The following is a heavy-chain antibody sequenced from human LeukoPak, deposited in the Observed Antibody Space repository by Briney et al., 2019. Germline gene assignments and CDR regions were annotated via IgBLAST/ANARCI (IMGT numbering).Heavy chain of an antibody. CDR1: GFTFSSYW. J-gene: IGHJ6*02. CDR2: INSDGSST. Sequence: GGSLRLSCAASGFTFSSYWMQWVRQAPGKGLVWVSHINSDGSSTNYADSVKGRFTISRDNAKNTLYLQMNSLRAEDTAVYYCTRVGLSPMDVWGQGTTVTVSS. V-gene: IGHV3-74*01. CDR3: TRVGLSPMDV.